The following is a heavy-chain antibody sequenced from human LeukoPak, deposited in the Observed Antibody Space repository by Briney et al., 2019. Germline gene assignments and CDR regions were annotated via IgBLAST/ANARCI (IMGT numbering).Heavy chain of an antibody. Sequence: ASVTVSCKASGYTFTVYYMHWVRQAPGQGHEWMGCINPNSGGTNYAQKFPGRVTMTRDTSISTAYMELRRLRSDDTAVYYCAGSSGYSSSWYFDYWGQGTLVTVSS. CDR1: GYTFTVYY. V-gene: IGHV1-2*02. CDR3: AGSSGYSSSWYFDY. J-gene: IGHJ4*02. D-gene: IGHD6-13*01. CDR2: INPNSGGT.